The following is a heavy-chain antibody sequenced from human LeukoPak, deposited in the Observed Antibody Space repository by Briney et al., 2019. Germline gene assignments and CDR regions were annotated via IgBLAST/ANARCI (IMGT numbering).Heavy chain of an antibody. CDR3: ARLSEMFRGPQVIYYFDY. CDR1: GFTFSSYG. J-gene: IGHJ4*02. V-gene: IGHV3-30*03. CDR2: ISYDGSNK. Sequence: HPGGSLRLSCAASGFTFSSYGMHWVRQAPGKGLEWVAVISYDGSNKYYADSVKGRFTISRDNSKNTLYLQLNSLRAEDTAVYYCARLSEMFRGPQVIYYFDYWGQGTLVTVSS. D-gene: IGHD3-10*01.